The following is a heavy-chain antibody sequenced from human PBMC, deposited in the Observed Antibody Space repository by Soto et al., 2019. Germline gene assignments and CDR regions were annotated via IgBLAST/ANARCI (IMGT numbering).Heavy chain of an antibody. CDR1: GGSISSGDYY. CDR3: ARARGDRYFDY. CDR2: IYYSGST. D-gene: IGHD2-21*01. J-gene: IGHJ4*02. V-gene: IGHV4-30-4*01. Sequence: QVQLQESGPGLVKPSQTLSLTCTVSGGSISSGDYYWSWIRQPPGKGLEWIGYIYYSGSTYYNPSLSSRVTISVATSHNQFSLKLSSVTPADTAVYYCARARGDRYFDYWGQGTLVTVSS.